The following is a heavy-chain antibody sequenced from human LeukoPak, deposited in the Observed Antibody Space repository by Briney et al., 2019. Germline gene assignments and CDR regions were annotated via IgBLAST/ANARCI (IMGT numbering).Heavy chain of an antibody. V-gene: IGHV3-23*01. CDR1: GFTFSSYA. CDR2: ISGSGGST. J-gene: IGHJ4*02. Sequence: GGSLRLPCAASGFTFSSYAMSWVRQAPGKGLEWVSAISGSGGSTYYADSVKGRFTISRDNSKNTLYLQMNSLRAEDTAVYYCAKYGWGPRHFDYWGQGTLVTVSS. D-gene: IGHD7-27*01. CDR3: AKYGWGPRHFDY.